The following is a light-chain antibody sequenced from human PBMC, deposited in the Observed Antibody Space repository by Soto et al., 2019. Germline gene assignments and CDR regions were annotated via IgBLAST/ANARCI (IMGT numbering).Light chain of an antibody. V-gene: IGKV1-13*02. J-gene: IGKJ3*01. CDR1: QGISSA. CDR2: DAS. CDR3: QQFNSYPQCT. Sequence: AIQLTQSPSSLSASVGDRVTITCRASQGISSALAWYQQKPGKAPKLLIYDASSLESGVPSRFSGSGSGTDFTLTISSLQPEDFATYYCQQFNSYPQCTFGHGTKVDIK.